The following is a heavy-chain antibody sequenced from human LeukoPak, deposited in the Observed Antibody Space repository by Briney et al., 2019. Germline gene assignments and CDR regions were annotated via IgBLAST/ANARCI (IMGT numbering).Heavy chain of an antibody. V-gene: IGHV3-30*18. CDR1: GFTFSSYG. CDR3: AKDILPHDLTLWGY. J-gene: IGHJ4*02. CDR2: ISYDGSNK. D-gene: IGHD3-16*01. Sequence: PGGSLRLSCAASGFTFSSYGMHWVRQAPGRGLEWVAVISYDGSNKYYADSVKGRFTISRDNSKNTLYLQMNSLRAEDTAVYYCAKDILPHDLTLWGYWGQGTLVTVSS.